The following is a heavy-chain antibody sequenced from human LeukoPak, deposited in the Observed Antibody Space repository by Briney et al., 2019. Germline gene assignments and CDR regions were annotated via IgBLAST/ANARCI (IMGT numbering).Heavy chain of an antibody. CDR2: ISYDESNK. V-gene: IGHV3-30*18. D-gene: IGHD3-22*01. CDR3: AKDFYPTNYYDSSGYYSPFDY. J-gene: IGHJ4*02. Sequence: GRSLRLSCAASGFTFSSYGMHWVRQAPGKGLEWEAVISYDESNKYYADSVKGRFTISRDNSKNTLYLQMNSLRAEDTAVYYCAKDFYPTNYYDSSGYYSPFDYWGQGTLVTVSS. CDR1: GFTFSSYG.